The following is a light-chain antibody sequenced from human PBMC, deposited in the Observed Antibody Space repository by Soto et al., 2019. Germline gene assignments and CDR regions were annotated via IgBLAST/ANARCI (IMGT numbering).Light chain of an antibody. CDR3: AVWDDSLSGVV. Sequence: QSVLTQPPSASGTPGQRVTISCSGSSSNIGSNYVYWYQQFPGTAPKLLIYRNNERPSGVPDRFSGSKSGTSASLAISGLRPEDEANFYCAVWDDSLSGVVFGGGTKLTVL. J-gene: IGLJ2*01. CDR1: SSNIGSNY. CDR2: RNN. V-gene: IGLV1-47*01.